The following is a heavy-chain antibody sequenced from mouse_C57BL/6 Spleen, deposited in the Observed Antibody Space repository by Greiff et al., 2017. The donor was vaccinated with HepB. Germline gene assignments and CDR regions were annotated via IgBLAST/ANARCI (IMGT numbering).Heavy chain of an antibody. Sequence: VQLQQSGPGLVQPSQSLSITCTVSGFSLTSYGVHWVRQSPGKGLEWLGVIWSGGSTDYNAAFISRLSISKDNSKSQVFFKMNSLQADDTAIYYCARNNPLYDGYYVGAMDYWGQGTSVTVSS. CDR2: IWSGGST. CDR1: GFSLTSYG. V-gene: IGHV2-2*01. J-gene: IGHJ4*01. D-gene: IGHD2-3*01. CDR3: ARNNPLYDGYYVGAMDY.